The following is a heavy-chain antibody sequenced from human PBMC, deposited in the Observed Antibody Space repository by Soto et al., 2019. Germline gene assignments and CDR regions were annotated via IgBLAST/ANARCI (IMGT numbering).Heavy chain of an antibody. CDR2: IIPIFGTA. CDR1: VCTFSSYA. J-gene: IGHJ4*02. CDR3: ARDSSDTAMVALDY. Sequence: ASVTDSCKDSVCTFSSYAISWVRQAPGQGLEWMGGIIPIFGTANYAQKFQGRVTITADESTSTAYMELSSLRSEDTAVYYCARDSSDTAMVALDYWGQGTLVTVSS. D-gene: IGHD5-18*01. V-gene: IGHV1-69*13.